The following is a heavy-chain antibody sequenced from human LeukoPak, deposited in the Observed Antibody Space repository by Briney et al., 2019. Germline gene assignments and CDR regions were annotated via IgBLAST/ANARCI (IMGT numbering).Heavy chain of an antibody. CDR1: GFTFSSYW. V-gene: IGHV3-7*05. J-gene: IGHJ4*02. CDR3: ARDQRYCSSSSCPWEPFDY. CDR2: IKQEGSEK. D-gene: IGHD2-2*01. Sequence: SGGSLRLSCAASGFTFSSYWMSWVRQAPGKGLEWVANIKQEGSEKYYVGSGKGRFTIWRDNAKNSLYLQMNSLRAEDTAVYYCARDQRYCSSSSCPWEPFDYWGQGTLVTVSS.